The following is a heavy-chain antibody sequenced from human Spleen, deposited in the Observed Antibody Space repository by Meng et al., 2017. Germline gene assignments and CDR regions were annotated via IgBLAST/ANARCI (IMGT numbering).Heavy chain of an antibody. J-gene: IGHJ5*02. CDR3: ARGTWSGYYNWFDP. V-gene: IGHV4-34*01. CDR1: GGSFNGYS. D-gene: IGHD3-3*01. Sequence: QVQRQQWGAGLLKPSEILSLTCAVYGGSFNGYSWSWIRQPPGKGLEWIGEVNHSGSTNYNPSLKSRVTISVDTSKNQFSLNLSSVTAADTAVYYCARGTWSGYYNWFDPWGQGTLVTVSS. CDR2: VNHSGST.